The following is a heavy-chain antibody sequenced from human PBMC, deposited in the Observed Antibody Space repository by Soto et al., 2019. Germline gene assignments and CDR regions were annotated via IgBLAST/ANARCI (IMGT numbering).Heavy chain of an antibody. Sequence: SLRLSCAASGFTFSSYAMSWVRQAPGKGLEWVSGLSGSGGSTYYADSVKGRFTISRDNSKNTLYLQMNSLRAEDTAVYYCAKDQCRGGSCYSYDFWGQGTLVTVSS. CDR3: AKDQCRGGSCYSYDF. V-gene: IGHV3-23*01. CDR1: GFTFSSYA. CDR2: LSGSGGST. D-gene: IGHD2-15*01. J-gene: IGHJ4*02.